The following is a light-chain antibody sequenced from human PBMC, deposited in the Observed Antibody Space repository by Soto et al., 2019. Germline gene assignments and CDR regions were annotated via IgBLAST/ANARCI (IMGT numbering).Light chain of an antibody. Sequence: DIQMTQSPSTLSASVGDRVTITCRASQTISTWLAWYQQKPGKAPKLLISKVSDLETGVPSRFSGSGSGTDFTLTINNLQPDDFATYYCQQYKSYVYTFGQGTTLEIK. CDR3: QQYKSYVYT. J-gene: IGKJ2*01. CDR2: KVS. V-gene: IGKV1-5*03. CDR1: QTISTW.